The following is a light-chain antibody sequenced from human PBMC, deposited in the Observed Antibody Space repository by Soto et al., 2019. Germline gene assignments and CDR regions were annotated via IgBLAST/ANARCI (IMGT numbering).Light chain of an antibody. Sequence: SVRTQPASGSGAPGQAITISCNGTSSDVGGYNYVSWYQQHPDKAPKLMIYEVSNRPSGVSFRFSGSKSGNTASLTISGLQAEDEADYYCSSYTSSTSYVFGTGTKVTVL. CDR2: EVS. CDR3: SSYTSSTSYV. J-gene: IGLJ1*01. CDR1: SSDVGGYNY. V-gene: IGLV2-14*01.